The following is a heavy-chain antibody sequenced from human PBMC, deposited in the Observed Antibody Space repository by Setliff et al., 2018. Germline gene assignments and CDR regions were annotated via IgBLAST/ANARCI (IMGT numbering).Heavy chain of an antibody. V-gene: IGHV4-39*01. D-gene: IGHD3-3*01. J-gene: IGHJ6*03. Sequence: SETLSLTCTVSGGSISSSSYYWGWIRQPPGKGLGWIGSIYYSGSTYYNPSLKSRVTISVDTSKNQFSLKLSSVTAADTAVYYCARPLYYNFWSGYPDYYYYMDVWGKGTTVTVSS. CDR2: IYYSGST. CDR3: ARPLYYNFWSGYPDYYYYMDV. CDR1: GGSISSSSYY.